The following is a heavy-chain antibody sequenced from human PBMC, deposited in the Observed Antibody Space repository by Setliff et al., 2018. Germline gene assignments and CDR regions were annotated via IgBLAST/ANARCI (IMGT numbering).Heavy chain of an antibody. Sequence: PGGSLRLSCAASGFTFSNAWMSWVGQAPGKGLEWVGRIKSNVDFGTTDYAASVKGRFTISRDDSRNTLYLQMNSLKTEDTAVYYCAKDRRIAVAGPDFGPPHYWGQGTLVTVSS. J-gene: IGHJ4*02. D-gene: IGHD6-19*01. V-gene: IGHV3-15*01. CDR2: IKSNVDFGTT. CDR3: AKDRRIAVAGPDFGPPHY. CDR1: GFTFSNAW.